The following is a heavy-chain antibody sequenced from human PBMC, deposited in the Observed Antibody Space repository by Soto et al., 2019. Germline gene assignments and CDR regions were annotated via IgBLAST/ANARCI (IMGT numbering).Heavy chain of an antibody. J-gene: IGHJ5*02. CDR3: ARGDYGDYLWFDP. D-gene: IGHD4-17*01. V-gene: IGHV1-18*01. CDR1: GYTFTSYG. CDR2: ISTYNGNT. Sequence: QVQLVQSGAEVKKPGASVKVSCKASGYTFTSYGISWLRQAPGQGLEWMGWISTYNGNTNYVQKVQGRVTMTTDTSTSTAYMEVRSLTSDDTAVYYCARGDYGDYLWFDPWGQGTLVTVSS.